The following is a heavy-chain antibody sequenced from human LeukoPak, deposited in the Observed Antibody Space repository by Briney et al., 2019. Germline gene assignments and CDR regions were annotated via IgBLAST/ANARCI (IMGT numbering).Heavy chain of an antibody. CDR1: GFTFSNYG. J-gene: IGHJ4*02. CDR2: IQYDGRNK. D-gene: IGHD2-15*01. CDR3: AKDSSRICSHEDY. Sequence: PGGSLRLSCAASGFTFSNYGMHWVRQAPGKGPEWLAFIQYDGRNKYYADSVEGRFTISRDNSKNTIYLQMNSLSSEDTAVYYCAKDSSRICSHEDYWGQGTLVTVSS. V-gene: IGHV3-30*02.